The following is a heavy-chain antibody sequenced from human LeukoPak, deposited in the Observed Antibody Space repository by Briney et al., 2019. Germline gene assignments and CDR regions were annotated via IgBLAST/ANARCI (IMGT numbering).Heavy chain of an antibody. CDR3: AVVDTASGY. CDR2: ISGSGGIT. Sequence: GGSLRLSCAASGFTFSSYAMSWVRQAPGKGLEWVSVISGSGGITYYADSVKGRFTISRDNSKNTLYLQMNSLRAEDTAVYYCAVVDTASGYWGQGTLVTVSS. D-gene: IGHD5-18*01. J-gene: IGHJ4*02. CDR1: GFTFSSYA. V-gene: IGHV3-23*01.